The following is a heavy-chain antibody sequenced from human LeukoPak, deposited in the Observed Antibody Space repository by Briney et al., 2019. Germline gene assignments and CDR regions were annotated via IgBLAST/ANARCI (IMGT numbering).Heavy chain of an antibody. D-gene: IGHD2-21*01. CDR1: GYSFTDDY. Sequence: GSVKVSWTTSGYSFTDDYMHWVRQAPGQGLEWMGWINPNSGGASSAQKFQGRVTITRDTSMTTVYMEVSWLTSDDTAIYYCARADRLNGGTDLIGQWGQGTLVAVSS. J-gene: IGHJ4*02. V-gene: IGHV1-2*02. CDR3: ARADRLNGGTDLIGQ. CDR2: INPNSGGA.